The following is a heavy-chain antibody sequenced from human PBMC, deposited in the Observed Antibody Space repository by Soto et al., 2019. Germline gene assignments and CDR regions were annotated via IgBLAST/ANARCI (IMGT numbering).Heavy chain of an antibody. D-gene: IGHD3-10*01. CDR2: ISTFNSDA. Sequence: ASVKVSCKASGYTFTSYGISWVRQAPGQGLEWMGWISTFNSDANYAQKFRGRVSMTTDTSTNTAYMELRSLRADDTAVYYCVRDFFPSGSSYIDTFDAFDIWGQGTMVTVSS. CDR1: GYTFTSYG. CDR3: VRDFFPSGSSYIDTFDAFDI. J-gene: IGHJ3*02. V-gene: IGHV1-18*01.